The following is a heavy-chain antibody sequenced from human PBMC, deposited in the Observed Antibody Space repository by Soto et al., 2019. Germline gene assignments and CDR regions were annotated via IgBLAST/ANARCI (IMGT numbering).Heavy chain of an antibody. CDR3: ARVPITMVRGVYYYGMDV. V-gene: IGHV1-18*01. CDR2: IIPLYGTV. CDR1: GGTFNSYG. D-gene: IGHD3-10*01. Sequence: ASVKVSCKASGGTFNSYGISWVRQAPGQGLDWMGVIIPLYGTVNYAQKLQGRVTMTTDTSTSTAYMELRSLRSDDTAVYYCARVPITMVRGVYYYGMDVWGQGTTVTVSS. J-gene: IGHJ6*02.